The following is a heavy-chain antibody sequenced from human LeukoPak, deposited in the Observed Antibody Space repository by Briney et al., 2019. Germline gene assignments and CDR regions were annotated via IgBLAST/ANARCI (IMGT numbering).Heavy chain of an antibody. V-gene: IGHV3-23*01. CDR1: GFTFSSYA. Sequence: GGSLRLSCAAAGFTFSSYAMSLVRQAPGKGLEWVSAIGGSGISTYYADSVKGRFTISRDNSENTLDLQVNSLRAEDTAVYHCARRTSVTGAFHIWGQGTMVTVSS. J-gene: IGHJ3*02. D-gene: IGHD5/OR15-5a*01. CDR2: IGGSGIST. CDR3: ARRTSVTGAFHI.